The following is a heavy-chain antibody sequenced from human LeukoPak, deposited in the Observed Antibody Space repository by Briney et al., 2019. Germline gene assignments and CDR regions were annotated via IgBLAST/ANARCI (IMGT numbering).Heavy chain of an antibody. CDR2: TYYSSKWYN. J-gene: IGHJ5*02. Sequence: SPTLSLTFAFSGDSVSINSAGWSWVRQSPGRGLEWLGRTYYSSKWYNDYAVFVKSRITINPDTSKNQFSLQLNSVTPEDTAVYYCARGGGAIATWGQRTQVTVSS. CDR3: ARGGGAIAT. V-gene: IGHV6-1*01. D-gene: IGHD3-16*01. CDR1: GDSVSINSAG.